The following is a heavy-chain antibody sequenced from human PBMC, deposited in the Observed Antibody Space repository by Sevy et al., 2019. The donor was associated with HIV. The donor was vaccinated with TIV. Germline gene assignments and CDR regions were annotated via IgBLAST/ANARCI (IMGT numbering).Heavy chain of an antibody. J-gene: IGHJ4*02. D-gene: IGHD3-22*01. Sequence: GGSLRLSCAASGFTFNNYAMTWVRQAPGKGLEWVSAVSGGGDTTYYADSVKGRFTNSSDNSKNTLYLQMNSLRAEDTAVYYCAKGGSTSGYYLNYFAYWGQGTLVTVSS. CDR2: VSGGGDTT. CDR3: AKGGSTSGYYLNYFAY. CDR1: GFTFNNYA. V-gene: IGHV3-23*01.